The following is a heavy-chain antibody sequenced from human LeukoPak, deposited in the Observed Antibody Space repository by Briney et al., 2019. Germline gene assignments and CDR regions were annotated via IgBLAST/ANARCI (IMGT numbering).Heavy chain of an antibody. CDR1: GFTFSYYY. Sequence: GGSLRLSCAASGFTFSYYYMSWIRQAPGKGLEWVSYISSSGSTIYYADSVKGRFTISRDNAKNSLYLQMNSLRAEDTAVYYCARHSARNWFDPWGQGTLVTVSS. J-gene: IGHJ5*02. CDR2: ISSSGSTI. CDR3: ARHSARNWFDP. V-gene: IGHV3-11*04. D-gene: IGHD6-13*01.